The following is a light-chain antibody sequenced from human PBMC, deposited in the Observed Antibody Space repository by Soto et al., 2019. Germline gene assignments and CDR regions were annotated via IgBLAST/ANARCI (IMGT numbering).Light chain of an antibody. CDR1: SSDIGYYDY. CDR2: EVN. J-gene: IGLJ1*01. V-gene: IGLV2-14*01. Sequence: QSALTQPASVSGSPGQSITISCTGTSSDIGYYDYVSWYQHHSGKAPKLIIYEVNNLPSGVSNRFSGSKSVNTASLTISGLQAEDEADYYCSSHSSSSAYYVFGTGTKVTAL. CDR3: SSHSSSSAYYV.